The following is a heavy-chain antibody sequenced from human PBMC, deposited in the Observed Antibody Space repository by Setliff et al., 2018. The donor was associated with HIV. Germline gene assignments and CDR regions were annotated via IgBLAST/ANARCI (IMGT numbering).Heavy chain of an antibody. V-gene: IGHV4-38-2*01. D-gene: IGHD2-15*01. J-gene: IGHJ4*02. CDR3: ARHSFPFGGKGVDY. CDR1: GYSINRGYY. CDR2: IYHSGST. Sequence: SETLSLTCAVSGYSINRGYYWGWIRQPPGKGLEWIGTIYHSGSTYYNPSLKSRVTISVDMSKNQFSLRLSSVTAADTAVYYCARHSFPFGGKGVDYWGQGTLVTVSS.